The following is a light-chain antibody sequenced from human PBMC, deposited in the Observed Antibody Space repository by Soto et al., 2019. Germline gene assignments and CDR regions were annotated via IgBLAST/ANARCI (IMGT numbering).Light chain of an antibody. CDR3: QQYNSMGT. Sequence: DIQMTQSPSTLSASVGDRVTITCRASQTIDSWLAWYQQRPGKPPNLLIYKASTLASGVPSRFSGSGSGTEFTLTINSLQPDDFATYYCQQYNSMGTFGQLTKVEI. CDR2: KAS. J-gene: IGKJ1*01. CDR1: QTIDSW. V-gene: IGKV1-5*03.